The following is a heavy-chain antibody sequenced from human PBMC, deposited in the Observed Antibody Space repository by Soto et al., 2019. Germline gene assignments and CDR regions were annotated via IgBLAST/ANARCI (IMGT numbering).Heavy chain of an antibody. D-gene: IGHD3-3*01. Sequence: ASVKVSCKASGYTFTSYGISWVRQAPGQGLEWMGWISAYNGNTNYAQKLQGRVTMTTDTSTSTAYMELRSLRSDDTAVYYCARDRGYYDFWSCLRGDLYYYYGMDVWGQGTTVPVSS. V-gene: IGHV1-18*01. J-gene: IGHJ6*02. CDR1: GYTFTSYG. CDR3: ARDRGYYDFWSCLRGDLYYYYGMDV. CDR2: ISAYNGNT.